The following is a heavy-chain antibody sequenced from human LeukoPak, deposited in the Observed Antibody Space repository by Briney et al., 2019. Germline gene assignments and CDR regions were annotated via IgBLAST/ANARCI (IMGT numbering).Heavy chain of an antibody. D-gene: IGHD6-19*01. CDR2: ISGSGGST. CDR1: GFIFSSYA. V-gene: IGHV3-23*01. CDR3: AKDLEGIPSSGWYVANYYYYGMDV. Sequence: GGSLRLSCAASGFIFSSYAMSWVRQAPGKGLEWVSGISGSGGSTYYADLVKGRFTISRDNSKNTLYLQMNSLRAEDTAVYYCAKDLEGIPSSGWYVANYYYYGMDVWGQGTTVTVSS. J-gene: IGHJ6*02.